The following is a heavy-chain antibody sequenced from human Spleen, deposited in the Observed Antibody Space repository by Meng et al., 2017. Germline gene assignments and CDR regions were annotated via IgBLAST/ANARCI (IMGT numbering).Heavy chain of an antibody. J-gene: IGHJ4*02. D-gene: IGHD4-11*01. Sequence: QQCGAGLLQPSSTPPLTCVYAGETCNAHYWSWIRRPPGKRLVWIREINHSGSTNYNPPLESRATISADTSQNNHSPKLRSVTAADSAVYYCARGPTTMAHDYDYWGQGTLVTVSS. CDR1: GETCNAHY. CDR3: ARGPTTMAHDYDY. CDR2: INHSGST. V-gene: IGHV4-34*01.